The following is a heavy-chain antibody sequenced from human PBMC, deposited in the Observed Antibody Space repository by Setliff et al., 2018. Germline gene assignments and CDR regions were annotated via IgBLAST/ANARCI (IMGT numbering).Heavy chain of an antibody. J-gene: IGHJ5*02. D-gene: IGHD3-10*01. CDR1: GYTFTSYD. Sequence: ASVKVSCKASGYTFTSYDINWVRQATGQGLEWMGWMNPNSGNTGYAQKFQGRVTMTRNTSISTAYMELSSLRSEDTAAYYCARAELLWFGGFDPWGQGTLVTVSS. V-gene: IGHV1-8*02. CDR2: MNPNSGNT. CDR3: ARAELLWFGGFDP.